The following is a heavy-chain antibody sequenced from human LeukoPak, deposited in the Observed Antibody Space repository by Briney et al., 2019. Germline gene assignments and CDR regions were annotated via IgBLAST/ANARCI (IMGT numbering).Heavy chain of an antibody. J-gene: IGHJ4*02. CDR2: ICYSGTP. D-gene: IGHD2-15*01. CDR1: GGSISSGGYY. Sequence: SETLSLTCTVSGGSISSGGYYWDWIRQHPGKGLGWIGSICYSGTPYYHPSLNSRITTSVNTSKSQFSLKLSSVTAADKAVYYCARDGDACSGGNCYSDWGQGTLVTVSS. CDR3: ARDGDACSGGNCYSD. V-gene: IGHV4-31*03.